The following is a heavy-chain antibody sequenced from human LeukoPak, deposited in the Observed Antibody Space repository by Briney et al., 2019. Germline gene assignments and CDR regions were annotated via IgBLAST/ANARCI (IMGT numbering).Heavy chain of an antibody. V-gene: IGHV4-34*01. CDR3: ARGILAVPALDY. CDR1: GGSFSGYY. CDR2: INHSGST. Sequence: LETLSLTCAVYGGSFSGYYWSWIRQPPGKGLEWIGEINHSGSTNYNPSLKSRVTISVDTSKNQFSLKLSSVTAADTAVYYCARGILAVPALDYWGQGTLVTVSS. J-gene: IGHJ4*02. D-gene: IGHD2-2*01.